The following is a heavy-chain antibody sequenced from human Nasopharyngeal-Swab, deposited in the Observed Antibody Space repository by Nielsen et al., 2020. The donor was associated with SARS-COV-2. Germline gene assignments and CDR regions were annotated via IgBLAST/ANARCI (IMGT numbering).Heavy chain of an antibody. CDR2: VNPNSGDT. CDR3: VRDDGGVPGIPETGPPRAF. Sequence: ASVKVSCKASGYTFTDYYMHWVRQAPGQGLEWMGRVNPNSGDTIYAQEFQGRVTMTGDTSLGTAYMELRRLVSDDTAVYYCVRDDGGVPGIPETGPPRAFWGQGTLVTVSS. D-gene: IGHD6-13*01. CDR1: GYTFTDYY. J-gene: IGHJ4*02. V-gene: IGHV1-2*06.